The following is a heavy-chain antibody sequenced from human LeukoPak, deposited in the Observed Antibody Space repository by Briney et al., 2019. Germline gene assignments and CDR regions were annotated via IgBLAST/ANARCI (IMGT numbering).Heavy chain of an antibody. Sequence: GGSLRLSCAASGFTFSSYGMHWVRQAPGKGLEWVAVISYDGSNKYYADSVKGRFTISRDNSRNTLYLQMNSLRAEDTAVYYCAKDKVYDSSGYFDYWGQGTLVTVSS. CDR1: GFTFSSYG. V-gene: IGHV3-30*18. CDR3: AKDKVYDSSGYFDY. CDR2: ISYDGSNK. D-gene: IGHD3-22*01. J-gene: IGHJ4*02.